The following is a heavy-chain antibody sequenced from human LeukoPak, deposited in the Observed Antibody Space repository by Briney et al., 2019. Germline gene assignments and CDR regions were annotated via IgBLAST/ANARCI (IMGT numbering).Heavy chain of an antibody. CDR2: IRYGGSNK. V-gene: IGHV3-30*02. CDR3: AKDKSGSYYPDAFDV. Sequence: GGSLRLSCAASGFTFSSYGMHWVRQAPGKGLEWVAFIRYGGSNKDYADSVKGRFTISRDNSKNTLYLQMNSLRADDTAVYYCAKDKSGSYYPDAFDVWGQGTMVTVSS. J-gene: IGHJ3*01. D-gene: IGHD1-26*01. CDR1: GFTFSSYG.